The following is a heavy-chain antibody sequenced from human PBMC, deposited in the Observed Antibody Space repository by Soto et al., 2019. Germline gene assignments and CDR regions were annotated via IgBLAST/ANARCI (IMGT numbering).Heavy chain of an antibody. D-gene: IGHD2-15*01. CDR3: TTGSVEGV. J-gene: IGHJ6*02. CDR2: IKTNTEGGTT. Sequence: EVQLVESGGGFIYPGGSLRLSCAASGLTISNAWMNWVRQAPGKGLEWVGRIKTNTEGGTTHYAAAVKGRFTVSRDDSKNTLYLQMNSLKTEDTAVYYCTTGSVEGVWGQGTTVTLSS. V-gene: IGHV3-15*07. CDR1: GLTISNAW.